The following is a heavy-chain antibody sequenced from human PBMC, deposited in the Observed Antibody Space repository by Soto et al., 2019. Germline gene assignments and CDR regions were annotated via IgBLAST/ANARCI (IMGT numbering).Heavy chain of an antibody. CDR1: GYRFTTYW. CDR2: IHPGDSDT. CDR3: ARQKQLSPYYYAMDV. J-gene: IGHJ6*02. D-gene: IGHD1-1*01. V-gene: IGHV5-51*01. Sequence: GESLKISCKVSGYRFTTYWIAWVRQMPGKGLEWMGLIHPGDSDTRYSPSFQGQVTISADKSVGTAFLQWSRLKASDTATYYCARQKQLSPYYYAMDVWGQGTTVTVSS.